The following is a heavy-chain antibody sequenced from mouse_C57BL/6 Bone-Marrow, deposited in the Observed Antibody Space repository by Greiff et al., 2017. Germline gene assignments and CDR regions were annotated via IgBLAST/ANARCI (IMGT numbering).Heavy chain of an antibody. CDR2: ISYDGSN. CDR3: ARLGGFAY. V-gene: IGHV3-6*01. J-gene: IGHJ3*01. Sequence: VQLKESGPGLVKPSQSLSLTCSVTGYSITSGYYWNWIRQFPGNKLEWMGYISYDGSNNYNPSLKNRISITRDTSKNQFFLKLNSVTTEDTATYYCARLGGFAYWGQGTLVTVSA. CDR1: GYSITSGYY. D-gene: IGHD3-3*01.